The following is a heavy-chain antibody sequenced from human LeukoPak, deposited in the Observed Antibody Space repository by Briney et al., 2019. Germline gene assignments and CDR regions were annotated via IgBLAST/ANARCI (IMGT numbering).Heavy chain of an antibody. J-gene: IGHJ5*02. CDR3: ARETGHSSSFEDLGDWFDP. CDR1: GYTFTSYG. CDR2: ISAYNGNT. D-gene: IGHD6-6*01. V-gene: IGHV1-18*01. Sequence: ASVKVSCKASGYTFTSYGISWVRQVPGQGLEWMGWISAYNGNTNYAQKLQGRVTMTTDTSTSTAYMELRSLRSDDTAVYYCARETGHSSSFEDLGDWFDPWGQGTLVTVSS.